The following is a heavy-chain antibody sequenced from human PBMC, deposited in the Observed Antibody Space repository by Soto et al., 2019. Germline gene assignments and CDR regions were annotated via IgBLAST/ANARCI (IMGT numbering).Heavy chain of an antibody. CDR3: AKVGCSSTSCLDAFDI. CDR1: GFTFDDYA. J-gene: IGHJ3*02. Sequence: GGSLRLSCAASGFTFDDYAMHWVRQAPGKGLEWVSGISWNSGSIGYADSVKGRFTISRDNAKNSLYLQMNSLRAEDTALYYCAKVGCSSTSCLDAFDIWGQGTMVTVSS. D-gene: IGHD2-2*01. CDR2: ISWNSGSI. V-gene: IGHV3-9*01.